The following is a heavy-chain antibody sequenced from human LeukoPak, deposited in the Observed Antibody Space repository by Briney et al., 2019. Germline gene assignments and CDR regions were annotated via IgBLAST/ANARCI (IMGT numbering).Heavy chain of an antibody. CDR2: INPNSGNT. CDR1: GYIFTGYY. Sequence: ASVKVSCKASGYIFTGYYMHWVRQAPGQGLEWMGWINPNSGNTGYAQKFQGRVTITRNTSISTAYMELDSLRSEDTAMYYCARAGSSSWYYYYYYMDVWGKGTTVTVSS. D-gene: IGHD6-13*01. J-gene: IGHJ6*03. V-gene: IGHV1-8*03. CDR3: ARAGSSSWYYYYYYMDV.